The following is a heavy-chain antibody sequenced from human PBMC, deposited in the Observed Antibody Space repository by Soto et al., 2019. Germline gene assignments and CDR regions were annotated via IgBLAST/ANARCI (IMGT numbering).Heavy chain of an antibody. Sequence: GESLKISCKGSGYSLTSYWIGWVRQIPGKGLEWMGIIYPGDSDTRYSPSFQGQVTISADKSISTAYLQWSSLKASDTAMYYCARSFLGIRDAFDIWGQGTMVTVSS. J-gene: IGHJ3*02. CDR1: GYSLTSYW. V-gene: IGHV5-51*01. D-gene: IGHD7-27*01. CDR3: ARSFLGIRDAFDI. CDR2: IYPGDSDT.